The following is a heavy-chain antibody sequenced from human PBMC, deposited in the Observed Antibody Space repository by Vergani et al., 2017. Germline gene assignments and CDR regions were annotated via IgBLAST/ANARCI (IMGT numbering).Heavy chain of an antibody. CDR3: TTDPRYCGDGSCXWLRDHHYYGMDV. J-gene: IGHJ6*02. CDR2: IKSKTDGGTT. D-gene: IGHD2-21*01. CDR1: GFTFINAW. V-gene: IGHV3-15*01. Sequence: EVQLVESGGGLVKPGGSLRLSCAASGFTFINAWMTWVRQAPGKGLEWVGRIKSKTDGGTTYYAAPVKGKFTISRDDSKNTLYLQMNSLKTEDTAVYYCTTDPRYCGDGSCXWLRDHHYYGMDVWGQGTTVTVSS.